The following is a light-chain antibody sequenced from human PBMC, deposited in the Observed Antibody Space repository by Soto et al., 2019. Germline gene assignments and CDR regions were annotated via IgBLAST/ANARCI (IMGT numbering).Light chain of an antibody. CDR3: SSFTSSNTPV. J-gene: IGLJ2*01. CDR1: SSDVVGYNY. CDR2: DVS. V-gene: IGLV2-14*01. Sequence: QSALTQPASVSGSPGQSITISCTGTSSDVVGYNYVSWYQQHPGKAPKLMIYDVSNRPSGVSNRFSGSKSGNTASLTISVLQAEDEADYYCSSFTSSNTPVFGGGTKVTVL.